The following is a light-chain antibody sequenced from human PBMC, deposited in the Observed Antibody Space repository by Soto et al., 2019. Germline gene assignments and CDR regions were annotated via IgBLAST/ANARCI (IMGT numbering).Light chain of an antibody. CDR3: QKFSSYPLT. V-gene: IGKV1-39*02. Sequence: DIQLTQSPSSLSASVGDRVTITFLASQSISSYLNWYQQKPGKAPKILIYDAYSRATGIPDRFSGGGSGTDFTLTIRRMETEDFEVYYCQKFSSYPLTVGRGNTVDIK. CDR2: DAY. J-gene: IGKJ4*01. CDR1: QSISSY.